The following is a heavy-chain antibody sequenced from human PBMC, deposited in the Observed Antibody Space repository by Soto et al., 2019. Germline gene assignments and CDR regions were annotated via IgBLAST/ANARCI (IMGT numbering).Heavy chain of an antibody. CDR1: GFTFSDYY. V-gene: IGHV3-11*06. D-gene: IGHD6-13*01. CDR2: IRSSSNYR. CDR3: ARGMGAAAGVQH. Sequence: QVQLVESGGGLVKPGGSLRLSCAASGFTFSDYYMSWIRPAPGKGLDWVSSIRSSSNYRNYADSVKDRFTISRDNDRNALYLQMNSLRAEDTAVYYCARGMGAAAGVQHWGQGTLVTVSS. J-gene: IGHJ1*01.